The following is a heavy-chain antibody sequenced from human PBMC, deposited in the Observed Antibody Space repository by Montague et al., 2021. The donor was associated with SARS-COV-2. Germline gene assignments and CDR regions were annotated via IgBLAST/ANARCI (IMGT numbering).Heavy chain of an antibody. V-gene: IGHV4-34*01. CDR2: INHSANT. D-gene: IGHD3-10*01. J-gene: IGHJ6*02. Sequence: SETLSLTCAVYGGSLSDYYWSWIRQPPEKGLEWIGEINHSANTKYNPSLKSPVTISIDTSKNQFSLKMTSVTAADTATYYCASGIYPSGSYYNRYYYGLNIWGPGTTAIVSS. CDR1: GGSLSDYY. CDR3: ASGIYPSGSYYNRYYYGLNI.